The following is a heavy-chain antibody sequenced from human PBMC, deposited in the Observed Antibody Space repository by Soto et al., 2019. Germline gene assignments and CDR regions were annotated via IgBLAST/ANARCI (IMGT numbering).Heavy chain of an antibody. CDR1: GYTFTSYY. D-gene: IGHD2-2*02. CDR2: INPSGGST. V-gene: IGHV1-46*03. J-gene: IGHJ6*03. Sequence: GASVKVSCKASGYTFTSYYMHWVRQAPGQGLEWMGIINPSGGSTSYAQKFQGRVTMTRDTSTSTVYMELSSLRSEDTAVYYCARAGDIVVVPAAIEDYYYMDVWGKGTTVTVS. CDR3: ARAGDIVVVPAAIEDYYYMDV.